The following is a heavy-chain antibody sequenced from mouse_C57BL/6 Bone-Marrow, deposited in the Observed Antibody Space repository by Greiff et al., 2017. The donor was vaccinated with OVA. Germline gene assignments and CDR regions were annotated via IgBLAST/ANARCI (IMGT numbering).Heavy chain of an antibody. V-gene: IGHV5-16*01. CDR3: ARLDGYYNYAMDY. CDR2: INYDGSST. J-gene: IGHJ4*01. D-gene: IGHD2-3*01. Sequence: DVKLVESEGGLVQPGSSMKLSCTASGFTFSDYYMAWVRQVPEKGLEWVANINYDGSSTYYLDSLKSRFIISRDNAKNILYLQMSSLKSEDTATYYCARLDGYYNYAMDYWGQGTSVTVSS. CDR1: GFTFSDYY.